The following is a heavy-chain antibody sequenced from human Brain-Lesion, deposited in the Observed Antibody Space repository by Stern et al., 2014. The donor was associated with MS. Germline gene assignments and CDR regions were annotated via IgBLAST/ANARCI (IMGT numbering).Heavy chain of an antibody. Sequence: EVQLVESGGGVVQPWGALRLSCAAPGFSFSPYAMSWVRQTPGKGLPWGSVSSGGGGPTCYADSVKGRFPISRDNSKNALYLQMDSLRADDTAVYYCAKWPHHIAVAGTRYFQHWGQGTLVTVSS. CDR3: AKWPHHIAVAGTRYFQH. J-gene: IGHJ1*01. V-gene: IGHV3-23*04. D-gene: IGHD6-19*01. CDR1: GFSFSPYA. CDR2: SSGGGGPT.